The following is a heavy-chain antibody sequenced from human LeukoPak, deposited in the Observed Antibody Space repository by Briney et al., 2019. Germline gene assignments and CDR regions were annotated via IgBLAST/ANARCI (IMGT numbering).Heavy chain of an antibody. D-gene: IGHD3-22*01. Sequence: GRSLRLSCAASGFTFSSYGMHWVRQAPGKGLEWVAVISYDGSNKYYADSVKGRFTISRDNSKNTLYLQMNSLRADDTAVYYCARWPASGYYDSRAKYYFDYWGQGTLVTVSS. J-gene: IGHJ4*02. CDR3: ARWPASGYYDSRAKYYFDY. CDR2: ISYDGSNK. V-gene: IGHV3-30*03. CDR1: GFTFSSYG.